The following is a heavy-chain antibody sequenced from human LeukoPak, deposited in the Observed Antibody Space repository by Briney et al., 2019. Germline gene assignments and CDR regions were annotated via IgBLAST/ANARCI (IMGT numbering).Heavy chain of an antibody. CDR3: ARAGGYDLYNWFDP. V-gene: IGHV4-34*01. CDR2: INHSGST. D-gene: IGHD5-12*01. CDR1: GGSFSGYY. Sequence: SETLSLTCAVYGGSFSGYYWSWIRQSPGKGLEWIGEINHSGSTNYNPSLKSRVTISVDTSKNQFSLKLSSVTAADTAVYYCARAGGYDLYNWFDPWGQGTLVTVSS. J-gene: IGHJ5*02.